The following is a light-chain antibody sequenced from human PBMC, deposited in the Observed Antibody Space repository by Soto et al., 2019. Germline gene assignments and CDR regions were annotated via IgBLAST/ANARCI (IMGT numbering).Light chain of an antibody. CDR2: DVS. J-gene: IGLJ1*01. Sequence: QSALTQPASVSGSPGQSITISCTGTSRDVGGYNYVSWYQQHPGKAPKFMIYDVSNRPSGVSNRFSGSKSDNTASLTISGLQAEDEADYYCSSYTTSNTRQIVFGTGTKVTVL. V-gene: IGLV2-14*01. CDR3: SSYTTSNTRQIV. CDR1: SRDVGGYNY.